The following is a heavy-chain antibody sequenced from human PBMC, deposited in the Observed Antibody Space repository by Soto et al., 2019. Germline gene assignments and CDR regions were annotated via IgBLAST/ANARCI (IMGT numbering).Heavy chain of an antibody. CDR3: SRVDPGETSPFDH. J-gene: IGHJ4*02. CDR2: INPFDGSR. V-gene: IGHV1-69*10. Sequence: SVKVSCKASGGTFSSYAISWVRQAPGQGLEWMGWINPFDGSRMFAQRFQGRVTMTRDTSTSTVYMEVSSLRSEDTAVYYCSRVDPGETSPFDHWGQGTLVTVSS. D-gene: IGHD3-10*01. CDR1: GGTFSSYA.